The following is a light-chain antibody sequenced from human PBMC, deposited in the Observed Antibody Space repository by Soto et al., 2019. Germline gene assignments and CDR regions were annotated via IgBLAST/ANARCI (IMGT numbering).Light chain of an antibody. CDR3: CSFAGTFYV. CDR2: DVS. CDR1: STEVGAYNY. J-gene: IGLJ1*01. Sequence: QSVLTQPRSVFGSPGQSVTISRTRTSTEVGAYNYLSWYQQHPGEAPKLIIYDVSNWPSGVPDRFSGSKSGITASLTISGLQAEDEADYYCCSFAGTFYVFGTGTKVTVL. V-gene: IGLV2-11*01.